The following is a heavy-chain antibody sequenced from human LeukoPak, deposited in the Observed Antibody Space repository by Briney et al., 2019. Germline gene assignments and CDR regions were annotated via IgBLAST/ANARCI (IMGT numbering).Heavy chain of an antibody. Sequence: PGGSLRLSCAASGFSFSSYNMNWVRQAPGKGLEWVSSISTGSTYIYYVDSVKGRFTISRDNAKNALYLQMNSLRAEDTAEYYCARDYGDYPYYFDYWGQGTLVTVSS. V-gene: IGHV3-21*01. CDR3: ARDYGDYPYYFDY. J-gene: IGHJ4*02. D-gene: IGHD4-17*01. CDR2: ISTGSTYI. CDR1: GFSFSSYN.